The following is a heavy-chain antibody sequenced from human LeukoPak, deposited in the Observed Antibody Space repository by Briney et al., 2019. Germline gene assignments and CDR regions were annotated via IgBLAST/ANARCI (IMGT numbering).Heavy chain of an antibody. CDR1: GYTFTGYY. J-gene: IGHJ6*02. D-gene: IGHD3-3*01. CDR2: INPNSGGT. Sequence: ASVKVSCKASGYTFTGYYMHWVRQAPGQGLEWMGWINPNSGGTNYAQKFQGRVTMTRDTSISTAYMELSRLRSEDTAVYYCARPTYDFWSGYSGVDYYYGMDVWGQGTTVTVSS. V-gene: IGHV1-2*02. CDR3: ARPTYDFWSGYSGVDYYYGMDV.